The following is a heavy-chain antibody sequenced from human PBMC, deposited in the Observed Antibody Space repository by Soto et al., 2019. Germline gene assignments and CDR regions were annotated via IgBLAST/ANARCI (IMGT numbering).Heavy chain of an antibody. J-gene: IGHJ4*02. CDR2: IIPLFGTP. CDR1: GGIFSTYA. V-gene: IGHV1-69*01. Sequence: QVPLVQSGAEVKKPGSSVKVSCKASGGIFSTYAISWLRQAPGQGLEWMGGIIPLFGTPNYAQRFQGRVTITADESTSTAYMELSRLRSEDTAFYYCARDRDDYGSGNYYNRIDFWGQGTLVTVSS. CDR3: ARDRDDYGSGNYYNRIDF. D-gene: IGHD3-10*01.